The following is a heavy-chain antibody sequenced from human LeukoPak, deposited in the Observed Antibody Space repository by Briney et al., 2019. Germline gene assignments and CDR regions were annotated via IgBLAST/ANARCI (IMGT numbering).Heavy chain of an antibody. J-gene: IGHJ4*02. D-gene: IGHD1-26*01. CDR1: GGSICSSSYY. CDR3: ARISGSYRFDY. V-gene: IGHV4-39*01. Sequence: PSETLSLTCTVSGGSICSSSYYWGWIRQPPGKGLEWIGSIYYSGSTYYNPSLKSRVTISVDTSKNQFSLKLSSVTAADTAVYYCARISGSYRFDYWGQGTLVTVSS. CDR2: IYYSGST.